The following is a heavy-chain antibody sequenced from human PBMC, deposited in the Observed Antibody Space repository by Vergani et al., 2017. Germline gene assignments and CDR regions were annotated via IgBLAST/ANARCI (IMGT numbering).Heavy chain of an antibody. Sequence: QVQLVQSGSEVRKPGASVKVSCQVSGYSLTELTIHWVRQAPGKGLEWMGGFDPEHGEVTFAHHIQGRVTMTEDRSTDTAYMELSSLRPEDTAVYYCARDSGEYQPEAFDYWGQGTLVTVSS. CDR1: GYSLTELT. D-gene: IGHD2-2*01. CDR3: ARDSGEYQPEAFDY. CDR2: FDPEHGEV. J-gene: IGHJ4*02. V-gene: IGHV1-24*01.